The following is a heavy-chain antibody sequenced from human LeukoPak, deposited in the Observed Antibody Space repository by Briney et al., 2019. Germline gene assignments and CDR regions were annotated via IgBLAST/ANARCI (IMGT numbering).Heavy chain of an antibody. J-gene: IGHJ6*02. CDR2: IYYSGST. CDR3: ARHWGSMGSGSIYYYGMDV. Sequence: SETLSPTCTVSGGSISSSSYYWGWIRQPPGKGLEWIGSIYYSGSTYYNPSLKRRVPISVDTSKNQFSLKLSSVTAADTAVYYCARHWGSMGSGSIYYYGMDVWGQGTTVTVSS. CDR1: GGSISSSSYY. D-gene: IGHD3-10*01. V-gene: IGHV4-39*01.